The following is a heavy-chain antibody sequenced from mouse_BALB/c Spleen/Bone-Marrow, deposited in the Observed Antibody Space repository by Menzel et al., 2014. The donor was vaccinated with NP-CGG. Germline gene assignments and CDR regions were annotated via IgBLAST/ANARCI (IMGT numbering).Heavy chain of an antibody. CDR2: INPSTAYA. CDR3: AREGKLERDYFDY. V-gene: IGHV1-7*01. Sequence: VQLQQSGAELAKPGASVKMSCKASGYTFTSSWMHWIQQRPGQGLEWIGYINPSTAYAEYNQKFKDKATLTADKSSSTAYMQLSSLTSEDPAVYYCAREGKLERDYFDYGGQGTTLTVSS. CDR1: GYTFTSSW. J-gene: IGHJ2*01. D-gene: IGHD4-1*01.